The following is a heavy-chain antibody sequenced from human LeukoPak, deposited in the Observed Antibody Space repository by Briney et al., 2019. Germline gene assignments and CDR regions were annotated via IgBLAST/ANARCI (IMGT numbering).Heavy chain of an antibody. Sequence: GGSLRLSCAASGFTFSNYGTHWVRQAPGKGLEWVAVISYDGSNEYYADSVKGRFTISRDSSKNTLFLQMNSLRAEDTAVYYCAKDRVPYCGGDCYSVIDPWGQGTLVTVSS. CDR3: AKDRVPYCGGDCYSVIDP. V-gene: IGHV3-30*18. CDR1: GFTFSNYG. J-gene: IGHJ5*02. CDR2: ISYDGSNE. D-gene: IGHD2-21*02.